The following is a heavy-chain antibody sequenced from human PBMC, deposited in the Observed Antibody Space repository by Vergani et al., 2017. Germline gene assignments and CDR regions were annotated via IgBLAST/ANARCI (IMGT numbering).Heavy chain of an antibody. J-gene: IGHJ4*02. V-gene: IGHV3-23*01. Sequence: EMQLLESGGGLVQPGGSLRLSCAASGFTFSSYAMGWVRQAPGKGLEWISVISGSGGSTKYADSVKGRFTISRDNSKNTLYLQMNSLGAEDTAVYSCARSITIFGGAQSRGLDYWGQGTLVTVSS. D-gene: IGHD3-3*01. CDR3: ARSITIFGGAQSRGLDY. CDR1: GFTFSSYA. CDR2: ISGSGGST.